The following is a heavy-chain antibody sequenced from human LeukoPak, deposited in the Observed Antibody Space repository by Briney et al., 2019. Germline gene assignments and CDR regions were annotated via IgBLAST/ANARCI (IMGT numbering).Heavy chain of an antibody. CDR2: IYNSGST. CDR3: ARLVGSSWYHEVLLGRDY. J-gene: IGHJ4*02. Sequence: GSLRLSCAASGFTFSSYGMSWVRQAPGKGLEWIGYIYNSGSTNYNPSLKSRVTTSVDTSKNQFSLKLSSMTAADTAVYYCARLVGSSWYHEVLLGRDYWGQGTLVTVSS. D-gene: IGHD6-13*01. CDR1: GFTFSSYG. V-gene: IGHV4-4*08.